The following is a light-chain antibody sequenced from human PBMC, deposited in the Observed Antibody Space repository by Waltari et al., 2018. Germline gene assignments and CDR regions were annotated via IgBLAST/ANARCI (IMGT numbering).Light chain of an antibody. CDR1: SLSSYY. Sequence: SSELTQEPAVSVALGKTVRITCQGNSLSSYYASWYQQKPGQPPVLVIYGKNNRPSGIPDRFSGSSSGNTASLTITGAQAEDEADYYCNSRDSSGNHLVFGGGTKLTVL. J-gene: IGLJ2*01. V-gene: IGLV3-19*01. CDR3: NSRDSSGNHLV. CDR2: GKN.